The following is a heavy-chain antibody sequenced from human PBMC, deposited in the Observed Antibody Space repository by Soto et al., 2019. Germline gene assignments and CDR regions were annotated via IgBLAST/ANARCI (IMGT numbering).Heavy chain of an antibody. Sequence: SETLSLTSAVSGGSISSGGYSWGWIRQPPGKGLEWIGYIYYSGSTYYNPSLKSRVTISVDTSKNQFSLKLSSVTAADTAVYYCARGFPTVVTVDYWGHGTLVTVSS. CDR2: IYYSGST. J-gene: IGHJ4*01. V-gene: IGHV4-30-2*03. CDR3: ARGFPTVVTVDY. D-gene: IGHD4-17*01. CDR1: GGSISSGGYS.